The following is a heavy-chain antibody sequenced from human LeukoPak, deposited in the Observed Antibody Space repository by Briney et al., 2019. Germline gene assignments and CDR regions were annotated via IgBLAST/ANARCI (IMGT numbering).Heavy chain of an antibody. D-gene: IGHD3-22*01. Sequence: PGGSLRLSCAASGFTFSSYAMSWVRQAPGKGLEWVSAISGSGGSTYCADSVKGRFTISRDNSKNTLYLQMNSLRAEDTAVYYCAKGDYYDSSARGSFDYWGQGTLVTVSS. J-gene: IGHJ4*02. CDR2: ISGSGGST. V-gene: IGHV3-23*01. CDR3: AKGDYYDSSARGSFDY. CDR1: GFTFSSYA.